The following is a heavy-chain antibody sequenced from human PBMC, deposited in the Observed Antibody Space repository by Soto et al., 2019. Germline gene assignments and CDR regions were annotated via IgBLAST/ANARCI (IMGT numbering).Heavy chain of an antibody. Sequence: SVPTLVNPTETLTVTCTFSGFSLTSPGMCVSWIRQSPGKALEWLALIERDDDDKYYSTSLKTRLTISKDTRKNQVVLTMANMDPADTATYYCARSIRGPRRFNGMDVWGQGTTVTVSS. CDR1: GFSLTSPGMC. J-gene: IGHJ6*02. CDR2: IERDDDDK. CDR3: ARSIRGPRRFNGMDV. D-gene: IGHD1-20*01. V-gene: IGHV2-70*13.